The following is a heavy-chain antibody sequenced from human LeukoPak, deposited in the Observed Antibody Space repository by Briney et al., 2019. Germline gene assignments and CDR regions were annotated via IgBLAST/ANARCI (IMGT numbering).Heavy chain of an antibody. J-gene: IGHJ4*02. D-gene: IGHD3-22*01. Sequence: PSETLSLTCAVYGGSFSGYYWSWIRQPPGKGLEWIGEINHSGSTNYNPSLKSRVTISVDTSKNQFSLKLSSVTAADTAVYYCARTNYFDSSGYYFFDYWGQGTLVTVSS. CDR2: INHSGST. V-gene: IGHV4-34*01. CDR3: ARTNYFDSSGYYFFDY. CDR1: GGSFSGYY.